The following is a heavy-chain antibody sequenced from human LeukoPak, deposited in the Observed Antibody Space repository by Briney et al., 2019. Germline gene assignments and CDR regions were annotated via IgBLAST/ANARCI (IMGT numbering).Heavy chain of an antibody. CDR3: ARGGYSYGFFDY. Sequence: GGSMRLCCAAGGFTFSSYGMQWLRQAPGKGLGWVAVIWYDGSNKYYADSGKCRFTISRDNSNNTLYLQMNRLRAEDTAVYYSARGGYSYGFFDYWGQGTLVTVSS. CDR2: IWYDGSNK. CDR1: GFTFSSYG. J-gene: IGHJ4*02. D-gene: IGHD5-18*01. V-gene: IGHV3-33*01.